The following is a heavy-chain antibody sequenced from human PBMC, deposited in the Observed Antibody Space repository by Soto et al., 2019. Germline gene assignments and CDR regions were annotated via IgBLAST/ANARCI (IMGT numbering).Heavy chain of an antibody. Sequence: EVQLLESGGCLVQPGGSLRLTCAASGVTFSTYAMSWVRQAPGKGLEWVSAISRSGGSTYYADSVKGRFTVSRDNPENILYLQMNSLRAEDTAVYFCAKGSASTYYFDSWGQGTLVTVSS. CDR2: ISRSGGST. V-gene: IGHV3-23*01. CDR1: GVTFSTYA. D-gene: IGHD6-19*01. J-gene: IGHJ4*02. CDR3: AKGSASTYYFDS.